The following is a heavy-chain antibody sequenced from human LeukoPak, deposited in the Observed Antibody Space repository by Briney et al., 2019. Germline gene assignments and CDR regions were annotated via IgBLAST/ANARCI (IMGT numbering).Heavy chain of an antibody. D-gene: IGHD6-19*01. CDR2: IYSGGST. J-gene: IGHJ5*02. CDR3: ARDGRFSSGSSNWFDP. V-gene: IGHV3-53*01. CDR1: GFTVSSNY. Sequence: GESLTLSCLASGFTVSSNYMSWVRQAPGDGLEWVAVIYSGGSTYYADCVKGRLTFSRDNSKNTLYLQMNSLRAEDTAVYYRARDGRFSSGSSNWFDPWGQGTLVTVSS.